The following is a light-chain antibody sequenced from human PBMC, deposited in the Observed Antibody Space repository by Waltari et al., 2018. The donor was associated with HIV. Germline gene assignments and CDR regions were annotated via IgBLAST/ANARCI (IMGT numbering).Light chain of an antibody. CDR2: DVS. V-gene: IGLV2-14*03. Sequence: QSALTQPASVSGSLGQSITISCPGTSSAVGGHHSVSWYQQHPGKAPKLLISDVSNRPSGVSNRSSGSKSGNTASLTISGLQAEDEADYYCSSYTANSRIFGGGTRLTVL. J-gene: IGLJ2*01. CDR3: SSYTANSRI. CDR1: SSAVGGHHS.